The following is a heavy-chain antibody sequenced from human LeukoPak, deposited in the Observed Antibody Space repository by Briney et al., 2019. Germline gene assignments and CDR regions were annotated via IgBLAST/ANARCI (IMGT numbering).Heavy chain of an antibody. J-gene: IGHJ6*03. CDR2: IRYDGSNK. CDR3: ANSEWELLPNYYYYYMDV. Sequence: GGSLRLSCAASGFTFSSYAMSWVRQAPGKGLEWVAFIRYDGSNKYYADSVKGRFTISRDNSKNTLYLQMNSLRAEDTAVYYCANSEWELLPNYYYYYMDVWGKGTTVTVSS. CDR1: GFTFSSYA. V-gene: IGHV3-30*02. D-gene: IGHD1-26*01.